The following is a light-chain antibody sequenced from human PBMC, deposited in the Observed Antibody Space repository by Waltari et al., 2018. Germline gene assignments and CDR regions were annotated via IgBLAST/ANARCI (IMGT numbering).Light chain of an antibody. CDR1: QSVNSA. CDR2: YTS. J-gene: IGKJ4*01. V-gene: IGKV3-15*01. Sequence: EIVMTQSPATLSVSPGDRATLSGRASQSVNSALAWYQQKPSQAPRLLIHYTSIRATGIPARFSGSGSGTEFTLTISSLQSEDVAVDYCQQYNNGPPLSFGGGTKVEIK. CDR3: QQYNNGPPLS.